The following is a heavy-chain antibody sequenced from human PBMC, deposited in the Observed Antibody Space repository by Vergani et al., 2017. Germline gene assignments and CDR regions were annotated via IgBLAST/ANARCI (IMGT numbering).Heavy chain of an antibody. V-gene: IGHV3-23*01. J-gene: IGHJ5*02. D-gene: IGHD1-26*01. CDR1: GFTFNSYA. CDR3: AKDRKSGSYLNWFDP. Sequence: EVQLLESGGGLVQPGGSLRLSCAASGFTFNSYAMSWVRQAPGKGLEWVSAISGSGGSTYYADSVKGRFTISRDNSKNTLYLQMNSLRAEDTAVYYCAKDRKSGSYLNWFDPWGQGTLVTVSS. CDR2: ISGSGGST.